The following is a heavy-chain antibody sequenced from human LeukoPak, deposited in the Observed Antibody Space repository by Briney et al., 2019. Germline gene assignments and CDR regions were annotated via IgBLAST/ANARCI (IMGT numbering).Heavy chain of an antibody. CDR1: GFTFSSYS. Sequence: PGGSLRLSCAASGFTFSSYSMNWVRQAPGKGLEWVSSISSSSSYIYYADSVKGRFTISRDNAKNSLYLQMNSLRAEDTAVYYCATDPFSTVTPFDYWGQGTLVTVSS. CDR3: ATDPFSTVTPFDY. D-gene: IGHD4-17*01. J-gene: IGHJ4*02. CDR2: ISSSSSYI. V-gene: IGHV3-21*01.